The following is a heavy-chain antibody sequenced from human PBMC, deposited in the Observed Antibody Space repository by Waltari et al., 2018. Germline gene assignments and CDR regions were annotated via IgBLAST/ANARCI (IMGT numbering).Heavy chain of an antibody. Sequence: QVQLVQSGAEVKKPGASVKVSCKASGYPFTDFYMHWVRQAPGQGLEWMGIVNPNGGSTTYAQKLQDRVTMTRDTSTSTVYMELSSLRSEDTAVYYCARAGSTLIWGVAEWGQGTLVTVSS. CDR2: VNPNGGST. D-gene: IGHD2-2*01. CDR1: GYPFTDFY. CDR3: ARAGSTLIWGVAE. J-gene: IGHJ4*02. V-gene: IGHV1-46*04.